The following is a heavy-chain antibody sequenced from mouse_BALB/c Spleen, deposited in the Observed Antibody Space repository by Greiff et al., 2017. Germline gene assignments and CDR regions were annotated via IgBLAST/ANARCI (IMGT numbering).Heavy chain of an antibody. J-gene: IGHJ1*01. D-gene: IGHD4-1*01. CDR3: ARPLGDWYFDV. Sequence: VQLVESGGGLVQPGGSLKLSCAASGFDFSRYWMSWVRQAPGKGLEWIGEINPDSSTINYTPSLKDKFIISRDNAKNTLYLQMSKVRSEDTALYYCARPLGDWYFDVWGAGTTVTVSS. CDR2: INPDSSTI. V-gene: IGHV4-1*02. CDR1: GFDFSRYW.